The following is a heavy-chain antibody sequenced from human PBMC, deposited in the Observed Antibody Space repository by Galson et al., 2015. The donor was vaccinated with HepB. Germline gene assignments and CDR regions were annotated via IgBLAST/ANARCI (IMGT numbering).Heavy chain of an antibody. J-gene: IGHJ6*02. CDR2: INWNGGST. V-gene: IGHV3-20*04. CDR3: ARAHYCSSTSCPYYYYYYGMDV. Sequence: SLRLSCAASGFTFDDYGMSWVRQAPGKGLEWVSGINWNGGSTGYADSVKGRFTISRDNAKNSLYLQMNSLRAEDTALYYCARAHYCSSTSCPYYYYYYGMDVWGQGTTVTVSS. D-gene: IGHD2-2*01. CDR1: GFTFDDYG.